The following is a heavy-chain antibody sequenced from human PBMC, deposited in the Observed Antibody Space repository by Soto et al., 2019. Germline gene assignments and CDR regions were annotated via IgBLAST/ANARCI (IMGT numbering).Heavy chain of an antibody. Sequence: VGSLRLSCAASGFTFSNYGMSWVRQARGKGLEWVSALPEIGTNTYYADSVKGRFTISRDNSKNTLFLQINNLRAGDTAVYYCAKKSGVGATWYFDYWGQGTLVTVSS. CDR1: GFTFSNYG. V-gene: IGHV3-23*01. D-gene: IGHD1-26*01. J-gene: IGHJ4*02. CDR2: LPEIGTNT. CDR3: AKKSGVGATWYFDY.